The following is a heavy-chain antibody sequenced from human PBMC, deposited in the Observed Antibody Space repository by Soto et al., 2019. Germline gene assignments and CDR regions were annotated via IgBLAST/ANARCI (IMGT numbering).Heavy chain of an antibody. J-gene: IGHJ5*02. V-gene: IGHV4-39*01. D-gene: IGHD3-10*01. CDR2: IYYSGST. CDR1: GGSISSSSYY. CDR3: ARYSGLPTSYGSVSSLNWFDP. Sequence: QLQLQESGPGLVKPSETLSLTCTVSGGSISSSSYYWGWIRQPPGKGLEWIGSIYYSGSTYYNPSLQRRVTISVDTSKNQCSLNLSSVTAADTAVYSCARYSGLPTSYGSVSSLNWFDPCGQGTLLTLS.